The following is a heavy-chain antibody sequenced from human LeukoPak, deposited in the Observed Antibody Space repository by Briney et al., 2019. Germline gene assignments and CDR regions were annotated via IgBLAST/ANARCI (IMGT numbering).Heavy chain of an antibody. CDR1: GGTFSSYA. V-gene: IGHV1-69*04. CDR2: IIPILGIA. D-gene: IGHD1/OR15-1a*01. J-gene: IGHJ4*02. CDR3: ARGWEHPGADY. Sequence: GSSVKVSCEASGGTFSSYAISWVRQAPGQGLEWMGRIIPILGIADYAQKFQGRVTITADKSTSTAYMELSSLRSEDTAVYYCARGWEHPGADYWGQGTLVTVSS.